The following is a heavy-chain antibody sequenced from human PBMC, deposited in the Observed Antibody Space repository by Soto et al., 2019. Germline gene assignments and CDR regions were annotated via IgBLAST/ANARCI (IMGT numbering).Heavy chain of an antibody. CDR2: IYTSGSS. J-gene: IGHJ5*02. Sequence: PSETLSLTCTVSGGSISSYYWSWIRQPAGKGLEWIGRIYTSGSSYYNPSLKSRVTMSVDTSKNQFSLRLRSVTAADTALYFCARHSLALRKNNWFDPWGQGSMVTVSS. D-gene: IGHD3-3*02. CDR3: ARHSLALRKNNWFDP. CDR1: GGSISSYY. V-gene: IGHV4-4*07.